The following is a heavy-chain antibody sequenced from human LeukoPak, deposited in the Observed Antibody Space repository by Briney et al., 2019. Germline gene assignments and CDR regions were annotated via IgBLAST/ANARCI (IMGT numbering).Heavy chain of an antibody. V-gene: IGHV3-66*04. Sequence: GGSLRLSCAASGFNVNSNYMSWVRQAPGKGLEWVSVMYTGGATYYADSVKGRFTISRDNSKNTLCLQMNSLRVEDTAVYYCARHDWFDPWGHGTLVTVSS. CDR3: ARHDWFDP. CDR1: GFNVNSNY. CDR2: MYTGGAT. J-gene: IGHJ5*02.